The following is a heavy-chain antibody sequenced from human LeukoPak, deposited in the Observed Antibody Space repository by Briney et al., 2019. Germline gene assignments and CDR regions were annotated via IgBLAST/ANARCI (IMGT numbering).Heavy chain of an antibody. CDR2: IGGDSSFT. CDR1: GITFSSYA. D-gene: IGHD3-22*01. V-gene: IGHV3-21*01. J-gene: IGHJ5*02. Sequence: PGGSLRLSCAASGITFSSYAMSWVRQAPGKGLEWVSSIGGDSSFTKYEDSVKGRFTISRDNAKNSLYLQMNSLRAEDTAVYYCARDLIPWSSGKDNWFDPWGQGTLVTVFS. CDR3: ARDLIPWSSGKDNWFDP.